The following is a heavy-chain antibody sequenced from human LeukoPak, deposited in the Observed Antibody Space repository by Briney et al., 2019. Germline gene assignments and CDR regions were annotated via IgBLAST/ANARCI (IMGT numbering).Heavy chain of an antibody. CDR2: INQDGTEK. Sequence: GGSLRLSCAASGFTFSSYWMSWVRQAPGEGLEWVAKINQDGTEKAYVDSVRGRFTISRDNAKNSLFLQMNSLRAEDTAVYYCARAPLIAAAGTWWGQGPLVPVPS. V-gene: IGHV3-7*03. D-gene: IGHD6-13*01. CDR1: GFTFSSYW. J-gene: IGHJ4*02. CDR3: ARAPLIAAAGTW.